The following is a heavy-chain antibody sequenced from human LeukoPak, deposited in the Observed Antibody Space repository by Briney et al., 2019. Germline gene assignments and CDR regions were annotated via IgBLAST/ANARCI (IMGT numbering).Heavy chain of an antibody. CDR1: GFTFSSYA. CDR2: ISGSGGTT. CDR3: AKGSSYASGSTPEY. V-gene: IGHV3-23*01. Sequence: GGSLRLSCAASGFTFSSYAMSWVRQAPGKGLEWVSLISGSGGTTDYGDSVKGRFTISRDNSKNTLYLQMNSLRAEDTALYYCAKGSSYASGSTPEYWGQGSLVTVSP. D-gene: IGHD3-10*01. J-gene: IGHJ4*02.